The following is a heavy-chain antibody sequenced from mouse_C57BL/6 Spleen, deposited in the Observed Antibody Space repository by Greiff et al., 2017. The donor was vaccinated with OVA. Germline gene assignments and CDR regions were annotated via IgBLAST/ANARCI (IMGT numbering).Heavy chain of an antibody. CDR3: ARRDSSYAFAY. Sequence: VQLQQSGAELARPGASVKLSCKASGYTFTSYGISWVKQRTGQGLEWIGEIYPSSGNTYYNDKFKGKATLPADKSSSTAYMELSSLTSEDSSVSFCARRDSSYAFAYWGQGTLVTVSA. CDR2: IYPSSGNT. J-gene: IGHJ3*01. CDR1: GYTFTSYG. D-gene: IGHD1-1*01. V-gene: IGHV1-81*01.